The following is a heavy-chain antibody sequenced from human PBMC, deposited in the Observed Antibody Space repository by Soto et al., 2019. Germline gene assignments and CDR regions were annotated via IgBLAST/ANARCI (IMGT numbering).Heavy chain of an antibody. CDR1: XXXXXXXXYS. CDR3: AREPQP. V-gene: IGHV4-30-2*01. D-gene: IGHD3-10*01. J-gene: IGHJ5*02. CDR2: IYHSGST. Sequence: QLQLQESGSGLVKPSQTLSLTCAVSXXXXXXXXYSWSWIRQPPGKGLEWIGYIYHSGSTYYNPXXXXXXXXXXXXXXXXXXXXXXXXXXXXXAVYYCAREPQPWGQGTLVTVSS.